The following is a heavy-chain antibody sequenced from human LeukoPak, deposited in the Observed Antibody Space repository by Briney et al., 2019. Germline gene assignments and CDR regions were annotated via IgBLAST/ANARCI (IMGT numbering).Heavy chain of an antibody. J-gene: IGHJ4*02. CDR1: GFSFANSV. Sequence: PGGSLRLSCGASGFSFANSVISWIRQAPGKGPEWVSAISGSGDRTDYADSVRGRFTISRDNSKSTLYLQMNSLRVEDTAIYYCAIREPIGYWGQGSLVTVSP. CDR2: ISGSGDRT. D-gene: IGHD6-13*01. CDR3: AIREPIGY. V-gene: IGHV3-23*01.